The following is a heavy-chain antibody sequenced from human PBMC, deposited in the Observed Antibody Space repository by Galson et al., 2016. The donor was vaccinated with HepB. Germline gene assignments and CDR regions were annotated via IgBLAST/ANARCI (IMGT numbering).Heavy chain of an antibody. Sequence: TLSLTCAVSGGSISGGTYAWSWIRQPPGKGLEWLGYIFHRGATNYYPSPNSRLTISIDRSTNQFSLKLNSVTAADTAVYYCARGVLIHSPYYYYYMDVWGKGTTVIVSS. D-gene: IGHD2-8*01. CDR2: IFHRGAT. J-gene: IGHJ6*03. V-gene: IGHV4-30-2*01. CDR3: ARGVLIHSPYYYYYMDV. CDR1: GGSISGGTYA.